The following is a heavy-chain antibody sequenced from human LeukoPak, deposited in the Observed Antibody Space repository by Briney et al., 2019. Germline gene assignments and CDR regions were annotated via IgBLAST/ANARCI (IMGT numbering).Heavy chain of an antibody. CDR2: ISYDGTNK. J-gene: IGHJ4*02. D-gene: IGHD5-24*01. CDR1: GFTFSNYG. Sequence: PGGSLRLSCAGSGFTFSNYGMHWVRQAPGKGPEWVAVISYDGTNKYYADSVKGRFTISRDNSKNALYLQMNSLRAEDTAVYYCARGGRDGSFDYWGQGTLVTVSS. V-gene: IGHV3-30*03. CDR3: ARGGRDGSFDY.